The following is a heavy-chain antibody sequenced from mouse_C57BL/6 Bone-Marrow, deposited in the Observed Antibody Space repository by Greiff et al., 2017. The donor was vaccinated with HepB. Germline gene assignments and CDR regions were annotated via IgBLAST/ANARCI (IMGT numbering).Heavy chain of an antibody. J-gene: IGHJ4*01. CDR2: ISNLAYSI. Sequence: EVKLMESGGGLVQPGGSLKLSCAASGFTFSDYGMAWVRQAPRKGPEWVAFISNLAYSIYYADTVTGRFTISRENAKNTLYLEMSSLRSEDTAVYYCARRDIWKYYAMDYWGQGTSVTVSS. CDR3: ARRDIWKYYAMDY. D-gene: IGHD1-1*02. V-gene: IGHV5-15*01. CDR1: GFTFSDYG.